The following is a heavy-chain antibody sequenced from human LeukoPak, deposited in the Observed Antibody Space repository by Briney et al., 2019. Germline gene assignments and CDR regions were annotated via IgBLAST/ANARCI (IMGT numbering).Heavy chain of an antibody. CDR2: IYYSGST. D-gene: IGHD5-18*01. CDR1: GGSISSYY. J-gene: IGHJ4*02. CDR3: ARGEGYSCGSY. V-gene: IGHV4-59*12. Sequence: PSETLSLTCTVSGGSISSYYWSWIRQPPGKGLEWIGYIYYSGSTNYNPSLKSRVTISVDTSKNQFSLKLSSVTAADTAVYYCARGEGYSCGSYWGQGTLVTVSS.